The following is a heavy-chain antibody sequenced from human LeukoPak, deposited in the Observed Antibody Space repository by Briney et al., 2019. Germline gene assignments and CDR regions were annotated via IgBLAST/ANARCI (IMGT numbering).Heavy chain of an antibody. CDR1: GGSISSYY. D-gene: IGHD3-3*01. CDR3: ARGLGSTIFGVVIAAAGHFDY. Sequence: SETLSLTCTVSGGSISSYYWSWIRQPPGKGLEWIGEINHSGSTNYNPPLKSRVTISVDTSKNQFSLKLSSVTAADTAVYYCARGLGSTIFGVVIAAAGHFDYWGQGTLVTVSS. CDR2: INHSGST. J-gene: IGHJ4*02. V-gene: IGHV4-34*01.